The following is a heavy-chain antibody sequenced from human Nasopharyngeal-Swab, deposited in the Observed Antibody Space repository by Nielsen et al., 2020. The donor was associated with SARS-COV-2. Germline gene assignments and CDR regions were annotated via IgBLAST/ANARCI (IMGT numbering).Heavy chain of an antibody. CDR1: GFTFSSYS. J-gene: IGHJ4*02. V-gene: IGHV3-21*01. Sequence: GESLKISCAASGFTFSSYSMNWVRQAPGKGLEWVSSISSSSSYIYYADSVKGRFTISRDSAKNSLYLQMNSLRAEDTAVYYCARDGGGCSSTSCYTWGQGTLVTVSS. D-gene: IGHD2-2*02. CDR3: ARDGGGCSSTSCYT. CDR2: ISSSSSYI.